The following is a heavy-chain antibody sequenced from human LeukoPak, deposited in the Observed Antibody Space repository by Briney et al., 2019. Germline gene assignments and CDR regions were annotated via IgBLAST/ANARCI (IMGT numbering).Heavy chain of an antibody. D-gene: IGHD3-22*01. CDR2: INPGGGST. V-gene: IGHV1-46*01. Sequence: ASVKVSCKASGYTFTSYYMHWVRQAPGQGLEWMGIINPGGGSTSYAQKFQGRVTMIRDMSTSTVYMELSSLRSEDTAVYYCARDPATMIYFDYWAREPWSPSPQ. CDR3: ARDPATMIYFDY. CDR1: GYTFTSYY. J-gene: IGHJ4*02.